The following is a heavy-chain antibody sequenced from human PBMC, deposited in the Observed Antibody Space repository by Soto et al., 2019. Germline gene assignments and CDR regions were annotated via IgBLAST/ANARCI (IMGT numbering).Heavy chain of an antibody. CDR2: IIPIFGKG. CDR3: ARXGXXXXXXXXXXXXXXMDV. CDR1: GGSFISYA. J-gene: IGHJ6*02. V-gene: IGHV1-69*12. Sequence: QVQLVQSGAEVRKPGSSXKVXCKASGGSFISYAISWVRRGPGQGLEWMGGIIPIFGKGNYAQKFQGRVTITADESTSTVHMELSSLRSEDTAVYYCARXGXXXXXXXXXXXXXXMDVWGQGTTVTVSS.